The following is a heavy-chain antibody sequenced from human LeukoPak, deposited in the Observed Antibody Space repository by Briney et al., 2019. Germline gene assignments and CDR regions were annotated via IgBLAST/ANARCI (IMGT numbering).Heavy chain of an antibody. CDR3: ARDRLESDYYDSSGYPYYFDY. Sequence: GGSLRLSCAASGFTFSSYGMNWVRQAPGKGLEWVSFISSSTTYIYYADSVKGRFTISRDNAKDSLYLQMNSLRAEDTAVYYCARDRLESDYYDSSGYPYYFDYWGQGTLVTVSS. V-gene: IGHV3-21*01. CDR1: GFTFSSYG. J-gene: IGHJ4*02. D-gene: IGHD3-22*01. CDR2: ISSSTTYI.